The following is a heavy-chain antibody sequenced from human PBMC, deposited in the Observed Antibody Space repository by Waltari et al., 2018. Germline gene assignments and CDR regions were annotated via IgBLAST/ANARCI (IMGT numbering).Heavy chain of an antibody. V-gene: IGHV4-30-4*08. CDR2: IYYSGST. CDR3: AFLGGGLAYY. Sequence: QLQLQEAGPRMGEHSEILSLTCAVGGGSIGRSMYYCCWILPPPGKGMEWIGYIYYSGSTYYNPSLKSRVTISVDTSKHQFSLKLISVTAADTAVYYCAFLGGGLAYYWGQGTLVTVSS. D-gene: IGHD2-21*01. CDR1: GGSIGRSMYY. J-gene: IGHJ4*02.